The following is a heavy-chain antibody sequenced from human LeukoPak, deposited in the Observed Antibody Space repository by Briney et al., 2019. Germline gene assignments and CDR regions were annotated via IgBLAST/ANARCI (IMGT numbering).Heavy chain of an antibody. J-gene: IGHJ4*02. CDR3: ARWATSFDL. Sequence: GGSLRLSCAASGFTFGNYWMSWVRQAPGKGLEWVANIKQDGSDRYYVDSVTGRFTISRDNAKNSLYLQMNSLRAEDTAVYYCARWATSFDLWGQGTLVTVSS. V-gene: IGHV3-7*01. D-gene: IGHD6-6*01. CDR2: IKQDGSDR. CDR1: GFTFGNYW.